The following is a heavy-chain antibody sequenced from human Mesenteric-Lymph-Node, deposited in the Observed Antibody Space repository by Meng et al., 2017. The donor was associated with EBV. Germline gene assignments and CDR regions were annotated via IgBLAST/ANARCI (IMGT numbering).Heavy chain of an antibody. CDR2: IYWDNDR. V-gene: IGHV2-5*02. Sequence: HITLKESCSTTVKPTQTLTLTLTFSGFSFSTRTVGVGWIRQPPGRALEWLAVIYWDNDRRYNTSLRSRVTITKDTSKNQVVLTMTNMDPVDTATYYCAHRRRHDYRSGWYYDYWGQGTLVTVSS. D-gene: IGHD6-19*01. CDR1: GFSFSTRTVG. J-gene: IGHJ4*02. CDR3: AHRRRHDYRSGWYYDY.